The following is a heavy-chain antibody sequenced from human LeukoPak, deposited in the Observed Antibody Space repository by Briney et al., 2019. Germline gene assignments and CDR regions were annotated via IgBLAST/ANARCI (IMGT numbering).Heavy chain of an antibody. Sequence: PSETLSLTCTVSGGXISSYYWSWIRQPPGKGLEWIGCIYYSGSTNYNPSLKSRVTISVDTSKNQFSLKLSSVTAADTAVYYCARRQGDYWGQGTLVTVSS. CDR3: ARRQGDY. V-gene: IGHV4-59*01. CDR1: GGXISSYY. J-gene: IGHJ4*02. CDR2: IYYSGST.